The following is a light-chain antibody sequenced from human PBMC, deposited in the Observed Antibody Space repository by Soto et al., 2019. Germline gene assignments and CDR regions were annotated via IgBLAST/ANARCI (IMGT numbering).Light chain of an antibody. V-gene: IGLV2-14*01. CDR2: EVI. CDR1: RSDVGDYNY. J-gene: IGLJ2*01. Sequence: QPVLAQPASVSGSPGQSITISCTATRSDVGDYNYVAWYQQHPGEAPKLIIFEVINRPSGVSNRFSGSKSGNTASLIISGLQAEDEAYYYCSSYTTSSTLVFGGGTKLTVL. CDR3: SSYTTSSTLV.